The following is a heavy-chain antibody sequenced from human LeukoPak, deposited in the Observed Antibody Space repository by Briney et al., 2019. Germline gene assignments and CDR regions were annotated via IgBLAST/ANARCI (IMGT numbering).Heavy chain of an antibody. CDR1: GFTFSSYS. CDR2: ISSSSSTI. D-gene: IGHD3-10*01. CDR3: ARHVYGSGSYFVFRNWFDP. J-gene: IGHJ5*02. Sequence: GGSLRLSCAASGFTFSSYSMNWVRQAPGKGLEWVSYISSSSSTIYYADSVKGRFTISRDNAKNSLYLQMNSLRAEDTAVYYCARHVYGSGSYFVFRNWFDPWGQGTLVTVSS. V-gene: IGHV3-48*01.